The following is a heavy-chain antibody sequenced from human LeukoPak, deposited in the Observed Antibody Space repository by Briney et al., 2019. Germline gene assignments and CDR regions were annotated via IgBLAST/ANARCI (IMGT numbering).Heavy chain of an antibody. D-gene: IGHD3-9*01. CDR1: GYTFTGYY. Sequence: ASVKVSCKASGYTFTGYYMHWVRQAPGQGLEWMGWINPNSGGTNYAQKFQGRVTMTRDTSISTAYMELSRLRSDDTAVYYCARVADFDWLFSTGCWFDPWGQGTLVTVSS. J-gene: IGHJ5*02. CDR3: ARVADFDWLFSTGCWFDP. CDR2: INPNSGGT. V-gene: IGHV1-2*02.